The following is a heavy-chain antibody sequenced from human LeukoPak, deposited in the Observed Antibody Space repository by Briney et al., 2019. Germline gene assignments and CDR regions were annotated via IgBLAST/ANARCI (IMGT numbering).Heavy chain of an antibody. J-gene: IGHJ4*02. CDR3: ARITGNYYEIDY. CDR1: GFTFRSHG. D-gene: IGHD3-22*01. CDR2: IWYDGSKE. Sequence: GGSLRLSCAASGFTFRSHGMHWVRQAPGKGLEWAAVIWYDGSKEYYADSVKGRFTVSRDNSKNTLYLQMNSPRADDTAVYYCARITGNYYEIDYWGQGTLVTVSS. V-gene: IGHV3-33*01.